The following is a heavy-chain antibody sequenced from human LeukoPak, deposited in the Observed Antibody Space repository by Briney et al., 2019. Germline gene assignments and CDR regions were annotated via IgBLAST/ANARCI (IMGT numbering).Heavy chain of an antibody. V-gene: IGHV3-33*01. Sequence: GGSLRLSCAASGFTYSNYGMHWVRQAPGKGLEWVAVIWYDGSNKYYADAVKGRFTISRDISRNTLYLQMNSLRSEDTAVYYCARDSRHYYAHDVWGQGTTVTVSS. J-gene: IGHJ6*02. CDR1: GFTYSNYG. CDR2: IWYDGSNK. D-gene: IGHD3-10*01. CDR3: ARDSRHYYAHDV.